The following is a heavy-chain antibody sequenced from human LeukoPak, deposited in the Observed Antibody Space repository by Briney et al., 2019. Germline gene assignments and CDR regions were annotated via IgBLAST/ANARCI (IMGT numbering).Heavy chain of an antibody. D-gene: IGHD6-19*01. J-gene: IGHJ6*03. CDR3: ARDRIAVAGYYYYMDV. V-gene: IGHV4-4*07. CDR1: GGSISSYY. CDR2: IYASGST. Sequence: SETLSLTCTVSGGSISSYYWSWIRQPAGKGLEWIRSIYASGSTNYNPSLKSRVTMSVDTSKNQFSLKLSSVTAADTAVYYCARDRIAVAGYYYYMDVWGKGTTVTISS.